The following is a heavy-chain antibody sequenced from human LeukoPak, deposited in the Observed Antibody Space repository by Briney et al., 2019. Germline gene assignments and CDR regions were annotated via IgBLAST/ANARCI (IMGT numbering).Heavy chain of an antibody. CDR1: GGSISSSSYY. V-gene: IGHV4-39*01. J-gene: IGHJ5*02. CDR3: ARRSGSYANWFDP. CDR2: IYYSGST. Sequence: SQTLSLACTVSGGSISSSSYYWGWIRQPPGKGLEWIGSIYYSGSTYYNPPLKSRVTISVDTSKNQFSLKLSSVTAADTAVYYCARRSGSYANWFDPWGQGTLVTVSS. D-gene: IGHD1-26*01.